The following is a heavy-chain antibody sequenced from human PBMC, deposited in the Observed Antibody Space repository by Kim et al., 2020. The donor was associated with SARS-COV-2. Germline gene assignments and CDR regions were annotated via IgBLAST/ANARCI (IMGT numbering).Heavy chain of an antibody. Sequence: GGSLRLSCAASGFTFSSSYMHWVRQAPGKGLEWVSVISTAGDTDYPGYVKGLITISRVNANNSLYLQINSLRSGDTDVYYCSSENPGIAVDAGAVGIWG. D-gene: IGHD6-19*01. J-gene: IGHJ3*02. CDR2: ISTAGDT. V-gene: IGHV3-13*01. CDR1: GFTFSSSY. CDR3: SSENPGIAVDAGAVGI.